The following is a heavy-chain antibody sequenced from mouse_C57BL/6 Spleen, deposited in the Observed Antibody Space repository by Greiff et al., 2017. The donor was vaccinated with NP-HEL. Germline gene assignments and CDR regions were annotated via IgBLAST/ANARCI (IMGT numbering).Heavy chain of an antibody. D-gene: IGHD2-4*01. J-gene: IGHJ3*01. CDR1: GYTFTSYW. V-gene: IGHV1-64*01. CDR2: IHPNSGST. Sequence: VQLQQPGAELVKPGASVKLSCKASGYTFTSYWMHWVKQRPGQGLEWIGMIHPNSGSTNYNEKFKSKATLTVDKSSSTAYMQLSSLTSEDSAVYYCARVEDYASWFAYWGQGTLVTVSA. CDR3: ARVEDYASWFAY.